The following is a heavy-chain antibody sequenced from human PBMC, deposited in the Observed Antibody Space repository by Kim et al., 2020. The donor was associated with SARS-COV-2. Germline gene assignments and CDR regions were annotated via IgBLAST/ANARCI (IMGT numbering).Heavy chain of an antibody. V-gene: IGHV3-21*01. D-gene: IGHD3-3*01. Sequence: DSVKGRVTIYRDNAKNSLYLQMNSLRAEDTAVYYCARIRSARDGSNEFDYWGQGTLVTVSS. CDR3: ARIRSARDGSNEFDY. J-gene: IGHJ4*02.